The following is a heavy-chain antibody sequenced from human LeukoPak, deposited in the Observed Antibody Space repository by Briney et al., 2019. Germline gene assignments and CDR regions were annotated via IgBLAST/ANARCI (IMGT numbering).Heavy chain of an antibody. CDR1: GFTFNNYC. CDR2: INWNGGST. V-gene: IGHV3-20*04. D-gene: IGHD1-7*01. Sequence: GGSLRLSCAAAGFTFNNYCMSWVRQAPGKGLEWVSGINWNGGSTGYADSVKGRFTISRDNAKNSLYLQMNSLRAEDTALYYCARDLTGTKTFDYWGQGTLVTVSS. CDR3: ARDLTGTKTFDY. J-gene: IGHJ4*02.